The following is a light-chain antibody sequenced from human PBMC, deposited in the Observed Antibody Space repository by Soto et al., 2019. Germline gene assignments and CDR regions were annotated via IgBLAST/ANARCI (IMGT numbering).Light chain of an antibody. V-gene: IGKV3-15*01. CDR1: QSVSSN. CDR3: QRYNNWSPGEVT. J-gene: IGKJ4*02. Sequence: EIVMTQSPATLSVSPGERATLSCRASQSVSSNLAWYQQKPGQAPRLLIYGASTRATGIPARFSGSGSGTEFTLTISSLQSEDFAVYYCQRYNNWSPGEVTFGGGTKV. CDR2: GAS.